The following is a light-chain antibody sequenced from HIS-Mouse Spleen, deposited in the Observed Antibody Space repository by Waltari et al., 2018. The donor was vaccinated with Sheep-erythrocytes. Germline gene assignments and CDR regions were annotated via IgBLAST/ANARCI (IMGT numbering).Light chain of an antibody. Sequence: QSALTQTASVSGSPGQSITIPCTGTSRDVGSYNLVSWYQQHPGKAPKLMIYEGSKRPSGVSNRFSGSKSGNTASLTISGLQAEDEADYYCCSYAGSSTPWVFGGGTKLTVL. CDR3: CSYAGSSTPWV. J-gene: IGLJ3*02. V-gene: IGLV2-23*01. CDR2: EGS. CDR1: SRDVGSYNL.